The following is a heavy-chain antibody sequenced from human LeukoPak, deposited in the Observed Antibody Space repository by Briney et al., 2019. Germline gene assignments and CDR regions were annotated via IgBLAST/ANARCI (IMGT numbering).Heavy chain of an antibody. V-gene: IGHV4-39*01. CDR2: INNSGNT. CDR1: GGSITSSGYY. Sequence: SETLSLTCTVSGGSITSSGYYWGWIRQPPGKGLEWIGTINNSGNTYYNPSLKSRVTISVDTSKSQFSLKLSSVTAADTAVYYRARRDPDEYFDYWGQGTLVTVSS. CDR3: ARRDPDEYFDY. J-gene: IGHJ4*02.